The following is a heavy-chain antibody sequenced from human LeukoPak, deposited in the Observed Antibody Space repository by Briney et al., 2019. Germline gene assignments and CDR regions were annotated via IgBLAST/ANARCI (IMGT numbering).Heavy chain of an antibody. J-gene: IGHJ4*02. CDR3: ARGVRIAVAGYIDY. Sequence: PGGSLRLSCAASGFIFSSHGMNWVRQAPGKGLEWVSGISPSGDITYYADSVKGRFTISRDNSKNTLYLQMNSLRAEDTAVYYCARGVRIAVAGYIDYWGQGTLVTVSS. V-gene: IGHV3-23*01. CDR1: GFIFSSHG. D-gene: IGHD6-19*01. CDR2: ISPSGDIT.